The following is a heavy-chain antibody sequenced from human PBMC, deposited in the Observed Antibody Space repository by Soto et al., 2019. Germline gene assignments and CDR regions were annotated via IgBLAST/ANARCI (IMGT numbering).Heavy chain of an antibody. J-gene: IGHJ6*02. D-gene: IGHD1-1*01. CDR1: GGTFSSYA. V-gene: IGHV1-69*01. CDR2: SIPIFGTA. CDR3: ARAAEGNYYSYCGMDV. Sequence: QVQLVQSGAEVKKPGSSVKVACKASGGTFSSYAISCVRQAPGQGREWMGGSIPIFGTANYAQKFQGRVTITADESTSTAYMELSSLRYEDTAVYYCARAAEGNYYSYCGMDVWGQGTTVTVSS.